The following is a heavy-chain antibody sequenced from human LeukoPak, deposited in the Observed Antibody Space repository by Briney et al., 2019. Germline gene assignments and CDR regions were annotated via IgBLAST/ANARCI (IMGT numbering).Heavy chain of an antibody. CDR3: ARQEAYCGGDCFLPFDY. V-gene: IGHV4-34*01. CDR1: GGSFSGYY. Sequence: SETLSLTCAVYGGSFSGYYWGWIRQPPGKGLEWIGSIYYSGSTHYNPSLKSRVTISVDTSKNQFSLKLSSVTAADTAVYYCARQEAYCGGDCFLPFDYWGQGTLVTVSS. D-gene: IGHD2-21*02. J-gene: IGHJ4*02. CDR2: IYYSGST.